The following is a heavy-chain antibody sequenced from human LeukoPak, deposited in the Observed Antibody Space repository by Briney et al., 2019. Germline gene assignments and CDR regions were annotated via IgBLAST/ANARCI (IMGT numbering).Heavy chain of an antibody. J-gene: IGHJ4*02. CDR1: GGSISSYY. CDR2: IYYSGST. D-gene: IGHD2-15*01. CDR3: ARRDCSGGSCNRYDY. Sequence: IPSETLSLTCTVSGGSISSYYWSWIRQPPGKGLEWIGYIYYSGSTNYNPSLKSRVTISVDTSKNQFSLKLSSVTAADTAVYYCARRDCSGGSCNRYDYWGQGTLVTVSS. V-gene: IGHV4-59*08.